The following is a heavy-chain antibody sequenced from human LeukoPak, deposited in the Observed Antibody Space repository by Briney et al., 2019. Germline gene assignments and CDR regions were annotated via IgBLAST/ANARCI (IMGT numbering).Heavy chain of an antibody. Sequence: ASVKVSCKASGYTFTGYYMHWVRQAPGQGLEWMGWINPNSGGTNYAQKFQGRVTMTRDTSISTAYMELSRLGSDDTAVYYCARESRVRFLEWLLYYWGQGTLVTVSS. V-gene: IGHV1-2*02. CDR1: GYTFTGYY. D-gene: IGHD3-3*01. CDR3: ARESRVRFLEWLLYY. J-gene: IGHJ4*02. CDR2: INPNSGGT.